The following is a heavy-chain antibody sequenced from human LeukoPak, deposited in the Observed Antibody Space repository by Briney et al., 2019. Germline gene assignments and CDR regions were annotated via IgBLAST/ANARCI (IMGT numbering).Heavy chain of an antibody. J-gene: IGHJ5*02. V-gene: IGHV5-51*01. CDR1: GYSFPNYW. D-gene: IGHD2-2*02. CDR2: IFPGDSHT. Sequence: GESLKISCKGSGYSFPNYWIGWVRQMPGKGLEWMGIIFPGDSHTRYSPSFQYQVTISVDKSISTAYLQWSSLKASDTAMYYCARGPYAYTSSATLGSYNWFDPWGQGSLVTVSS. CDR3: ARGPYAYTSSATLGSYNWFDP.